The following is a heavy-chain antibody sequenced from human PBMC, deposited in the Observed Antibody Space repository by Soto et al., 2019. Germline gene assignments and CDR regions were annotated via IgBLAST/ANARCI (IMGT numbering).Heavy chain of an antibody. CDR3: ARHNYYGSGSYYPIPYYYYGMGV. J-gene: IGHJ6*02. CDR1: GGSFSGYY. D-gene: IGHD3-10*01. Sequence: PWETLSLTCAVYGGSFSGYYWSWIRQPPGKGLEWIGEINHSGSTNYNPSLKSRVTISVDTSKNQFSLKLSSVTAADTAVYYCARHNYYGSGSYYPIPYYYYGMGVWGQGTTVTVSS. CDR2: INHSGST. V-gene: IGHV4-34*01.